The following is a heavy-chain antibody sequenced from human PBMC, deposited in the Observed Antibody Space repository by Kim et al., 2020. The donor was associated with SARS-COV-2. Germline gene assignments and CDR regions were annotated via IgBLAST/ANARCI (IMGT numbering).Heavy chain of an antibody. V-gene: IGHV5-10-1*01. CDR2: IDPSDSYT. D-gene: IGHD4-17*01. CDR3: AGSTVTNDYYYYGMDV. J-gene: IGHJ6*02. CDR1: GYSFTSYW. Sequence: GESLKISCKGSGYSFTSYWISWVRQMPGKGLEWMGRIDPSDSYTNYSPSFQGHVTISADKSISTAYLQWSSLKASDTAMYYCAGSTVTNDYYYYGMDVWGQGTTVTVSS.